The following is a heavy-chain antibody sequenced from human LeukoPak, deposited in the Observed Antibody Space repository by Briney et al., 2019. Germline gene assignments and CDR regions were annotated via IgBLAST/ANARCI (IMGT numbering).Heavy chain of an antibody. V-gene: IGHV3-23*01. CDR3: AKRSGYTTGWFFDF. J-gene: IGHJ4*02. Sequence: GGSLKLSCAASGFSFSSYAMSWVRQAPGKGLEWVSSISGSGDNTYYAESAKGRFTISRDNSKNTLFLQMNSLRAEDTAVFYCAKRSGYTTGWFFDFWGQGTLVTVSS. CDR1: GFSFSSYA. CDR2: ISGSGDNT. D-gene: IGHD6-19*01.